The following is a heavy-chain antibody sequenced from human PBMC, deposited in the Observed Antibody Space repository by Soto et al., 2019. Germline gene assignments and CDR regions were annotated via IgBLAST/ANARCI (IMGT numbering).Heavy chain of an antibody. CDR3: ARGRYGDY. CDR2: ISAHNGNT. J-gene: IGHJ4*02. V-gene: IGHV1-18*01. D-gene: IGHD1-1*01. Sequence: QVHLVQSGAEVKKPGASVKGSCKGSGYAFTTYGITWVRQAPGQRLEWMGWISAHNGNTNYAQKLQGRFTVTRDTSTSTAYMELWSLRSDDTAVYYCARGRYGDYWGQGALVTVSS. CDR1: GYAFTTYG.